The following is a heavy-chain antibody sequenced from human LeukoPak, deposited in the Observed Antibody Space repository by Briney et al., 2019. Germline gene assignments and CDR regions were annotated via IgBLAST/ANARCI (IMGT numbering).Heavy chain of an antibody. CDR1: GFTFSDYY. Sequence: GGSLRLSCAASGFTFSDYYMSWIRQAPGKGLKWVSYISSASSYTNYADSVKGRFTISRDNAKNSLYLQMNSLRAEDTAVYYCARDLYCTNGVCYGDAFDVWGQGTMVTVSS. V-gene: IGHV3-11*06. CDR2: ISSASSYT. CDR3: ARDLYCTNGVCYGDAFDV. J-gene: IGHJ3*01. D-gene: IGHD2-8*01.